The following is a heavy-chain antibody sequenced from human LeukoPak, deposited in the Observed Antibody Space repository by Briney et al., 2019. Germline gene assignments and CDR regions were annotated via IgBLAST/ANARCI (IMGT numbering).Heavy chain of an antibody. J-gene: IGHJ4*02. D-gene: IGHD4-11*01. CDR1: VFSFTNYW. Sequence: GESLKISCKASVFSFTNYWIAWVRQKPGEGLEWMGNIYPGDSNTRYSPSFQGQVTISVDRSISTAYLQWSSLKASDTAMYYCARQRRGSYNDYSEGDYWGQGTLVTVSS. CDR2: IYPGDSNT. CDR3: ARQRRGSYNDYSEGDY. V-gene: IGHV5-51*01.